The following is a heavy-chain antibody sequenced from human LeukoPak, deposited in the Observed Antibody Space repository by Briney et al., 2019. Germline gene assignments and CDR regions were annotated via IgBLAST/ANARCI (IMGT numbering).Heavy chain of an antibody. CDR3: ARRRTATVDFDY. J-gene: IGHJ4*02. CDR1: GGSISSGGYY. V-gene: IGHV4-39*01. D-gene: IGHD4-23*01. Sequence: PSETLSLTCTVSGGSISSGGYYWSWIRQPPGRGLEWIGSIYYSGNTYYNPSLKSRVTISVDTSKNQFSLKLGSVTAADTAVYYCARRRTATVDFDYWGQGTLVTVSS. CDR2: IYYSGNT.